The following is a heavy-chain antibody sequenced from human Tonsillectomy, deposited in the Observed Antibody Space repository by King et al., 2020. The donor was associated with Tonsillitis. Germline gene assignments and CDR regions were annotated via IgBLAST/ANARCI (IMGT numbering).Heavy chain of an antibody. CDR2: ISYDGGNK. Sequence: HVQLVESGGGVAQPGGSLRLSCAASGFTFSSYGMHWVRQAPGKGLEWVAVISYDGGNKYYTDSVKGRFTISRDNSKNTLYLQMNSLRAEDTAVYYCAKDLFAGTTPYYYYYYYGMDVWGQGTTVTVSS. D-gene: IGHD1-1*01. CDR3: AKDLFAGTTPYYYYYYYGMDV. V-gene: IGHV3-30*18. J-gene: IGHJ6*02. CDR1: GFTFSSYG.